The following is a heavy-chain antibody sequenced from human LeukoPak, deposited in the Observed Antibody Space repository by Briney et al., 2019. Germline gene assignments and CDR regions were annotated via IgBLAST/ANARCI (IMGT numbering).Heavy chain of an antibody. D-gene: IGHD2-2*01. CDR3: ARGHNLVIPTRINFDY. V-gene: IGHV3-48*03. CDR1: GFSFSGYE. J-gene: IGHJ4*02. Sequence: GGFLRLSCAASGFSFSGYEMNWVRQAPGKGLEWLSSISISGSIIYYADSVKGRFTISRDNAKNSVYLQMNSLRAEDTAVYYCARGHNLVIPTRINFDYWGQGSLVTVSS. CDR2: ISISGSII.